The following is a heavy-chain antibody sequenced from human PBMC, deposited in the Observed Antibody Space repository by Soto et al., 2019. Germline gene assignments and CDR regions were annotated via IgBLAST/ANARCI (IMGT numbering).Heavy chain of an antibody. CDR3: AHRSGEKYFDS. CDR1: GFSLTTDGVG. CDR2: VYWDDVK. D-gene: IGHD3-10*01. Sequence: SGPTLVNPTQTLTLTCTFSGFSLTTDGVGVGWVRQTPGKALEWLALVYWDDVKRYSPSLESRLTITKDTSKNQVVLTMTNVDPVDTATYYCAHRSGEKYFDSWGQGTLVTVSS. V-gene: IGHV2-5*02. J-gene: IGHJ4*02.